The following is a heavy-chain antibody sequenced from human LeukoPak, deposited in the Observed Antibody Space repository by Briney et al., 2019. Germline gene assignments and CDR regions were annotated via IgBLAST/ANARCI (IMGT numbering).Heavy chain of an antibody. Sequence: ASVKVSCKASGYTFTSYRISWVRQAPGQGLECMGWISAYNGNTNYAQKLQGRVTMTTDTSTSTAYMELRSLRSDDTAVYYCAREEGQQLVQLRLYYGMDVWGQGTTVTVSS. V-gene: IGHV1-18*01. CDR2: ISAYNGNT. CDR3: AREEGQQLVQLRLYYGMDV. D-gene: IGHD6-13*01. J-gene: IGHJ6*02. CDR1: GYTFTSYR.